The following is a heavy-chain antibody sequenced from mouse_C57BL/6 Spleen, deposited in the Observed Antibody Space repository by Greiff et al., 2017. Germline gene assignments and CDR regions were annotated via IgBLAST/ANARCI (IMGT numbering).Heavy chain of an antibody. CDR3: ARGEDLLLAWFAY. V-gene: IGHV1-52*01. CDR1: GYTFTSYW. D-gene: IGHD1-1*01. CDR2: IDPSDSET. J-gene: IGHJ3*01. Sequence: QVQLQQPGAELVRPGSSVKLSCKASGYTFTSYWMHWVKQRPIQALEWIGNIDPSDSETHYNQKFKDKATLTVDKSSSTAYMQLSSLTSEDSAVYYCARGEDLLLAWFAYWGQGTLVTVSA.